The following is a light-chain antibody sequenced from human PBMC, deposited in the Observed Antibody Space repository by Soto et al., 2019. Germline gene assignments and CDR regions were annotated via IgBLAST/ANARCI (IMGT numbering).Light chain of an antibody. CDR2: WAS. V-gene: IGKV4-1*01. CDR3: QQYYTTPVT. CDR1: QTVLHGSNY. Sequence: DIVMTQSPDSLAVSLGERATINCKSSQTVLHGSNYLAWYQQKPRQPPKLLIYWASTRESGVPDRFSGSGSATDFTLTISSLQAEDMAVYYCQQYYTTPVTFGQGTKVEIK. J-gene: IGKJ1*01.